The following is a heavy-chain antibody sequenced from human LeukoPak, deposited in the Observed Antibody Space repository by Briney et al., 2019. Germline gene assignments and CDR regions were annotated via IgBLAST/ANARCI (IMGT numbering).Heavy chain of an antibody. J-gene: IGHJ4*02. CDR3: ARQRFSGTKGDPQQPIGT. V-gene: IGHV4-34*01. Sequence: PSETLSLTCAVYGGSFSGYYWSWIRQPPGKGLEWIGEINHSGSTNYNPSLKSRVTISVDTSKNQFSLRLSSVTAADTAVYYCARQRFSGTKGDPQQPIGTWGQGTLVTVSS. D-gene: IGHD6-13*01. CDR1: GGSFSGYY. CDR2: INHSGST.